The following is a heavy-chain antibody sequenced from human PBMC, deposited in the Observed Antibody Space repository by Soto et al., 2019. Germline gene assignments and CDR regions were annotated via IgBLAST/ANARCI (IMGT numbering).Heavy chain of an antibody. V-gene: IGHV3-72*01. CDR3: ARALLPDSGYDSVYYYYGMDV. J-gene: IGHJ6*02. Sequence: EVQLVESGGGLVQPGGSLRLSCAASGFTFSDHYMDWVRQAPGKGLEWVGRTRNKANSYTTEYAASVKGRFTISRDDSKNSLYLQMNSLKTEDTAVYYCARALLPDSGYDSVYYYYGMDVWGQGTTVTVSS. D-gene: IGHD5-12*01. CDR2: TRNKANSYTT. CDR1: GFTFSDHY.